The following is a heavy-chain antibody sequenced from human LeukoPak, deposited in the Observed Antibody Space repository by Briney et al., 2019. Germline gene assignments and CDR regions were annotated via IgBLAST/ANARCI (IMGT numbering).Heavy chain of an antibody. V-gene: IGHV1-2*02. Sequence: ASVTVSCKASGYTFTDYYMHWVRQAPGQGREWMGWINPNSGGTNYAQKFQGRVTMTRDPSISTAYMELSRLRSDDTAVYYCTRDVTIFGVANYWGQETLVTVSS. CDR2: INPNSGGT. D-gene: IGHD3-3*01. CDR1: GYTFTDYY. J-gene: IGHJ4*02. CDR3: TRDVTIFGVANY.